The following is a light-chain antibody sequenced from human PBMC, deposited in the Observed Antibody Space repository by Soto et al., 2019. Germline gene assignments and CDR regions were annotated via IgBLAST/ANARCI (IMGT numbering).Light chain of an antibody. Sequence: DLQMTQSPSTLSASVGDRVTITCRASQSISSWLAWYQQKPGKAPKLLIYKASSLESGVPSRFSGSGSGTEFTLTISSLQPEDFATYYCQQYNSYRAFGQGTKVEIK. CDR3: QQYNSYRA. CDR1: QSISSW. V-gene: IGKV1-5*03. CDR2: KAS. J-gene: IGKJ1*01.